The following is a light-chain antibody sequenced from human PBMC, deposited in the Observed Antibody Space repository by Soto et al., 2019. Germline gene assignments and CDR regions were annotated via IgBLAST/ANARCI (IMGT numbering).Light chain of an antibody. CDR3: PSYDSSLSGYV. CDR1: SSNSGAGYE. CDR2: GNS. Sequence: QPVLTQPPSVSGAPGQRVTISCTGSSSNSGAGYEVHWYQQLPGTAPKLLINGNSNRPSGVPDRFSGSKSGTSASLAITGLQAEYEADYYCPSYDSSLSGYVFGTGTKVTVL. J-gene: IGLJ1*01. V-gene: IGLV1-40*01.